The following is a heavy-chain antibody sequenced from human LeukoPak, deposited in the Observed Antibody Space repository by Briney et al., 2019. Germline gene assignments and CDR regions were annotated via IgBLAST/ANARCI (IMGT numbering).Heavy chain of an antibody. J-gene: IGHJ5*02. CDR3: ARDRQDIVVVPAALKRTWFDP. CDR2: INHSGST. V-gene: IGHV4-34*01. D-gene: IGHD2-2*01. CDR1: GGSFSGYY. Sequence: SETLSLTCAVYGGSFSGYYWSWIRQPPGKGLEWIGEINHSGSTNYNPSLKSRVTMSVDTSKNQFSLKLSSVTAADTAVYYCARDRQDIVVVPAALKRTWFDPWGQGTLVTVSS.